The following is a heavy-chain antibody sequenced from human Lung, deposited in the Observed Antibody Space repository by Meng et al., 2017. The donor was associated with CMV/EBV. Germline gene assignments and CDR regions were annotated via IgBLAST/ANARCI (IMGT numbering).Heavy chain of an antibody. Sequence: GGSLRLSCDASGFRFDDFGMGWVRQAPGKGLEWISGIDWNGGRTVYADSVKGRFTISRDNAENSLDVQMNSLRDEDTAVYYCVRDRIAYGLDVWGQGTTVTVSS. D-gene: IGHD2-15*01. J-gene: IGHJ6*02. CDR2: IDWNGGRT. CDR1: GFRFDDFG. V-gene: IGHV3-20*04. CDR3: VRDRIAYGLDV.